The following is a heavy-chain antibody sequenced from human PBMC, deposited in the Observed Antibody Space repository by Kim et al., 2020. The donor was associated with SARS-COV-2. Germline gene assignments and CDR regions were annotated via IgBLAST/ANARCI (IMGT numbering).Heavy chain of an antibody. J-gene: IGHJ4*02. CDR3: ARTYCTNGVCRFDY. Sequence: SETLSLTCTVSGGSISSSSYYWGWIRQPPGKGLEWIGSIYYSGSTYYNPSLKSRVTISVDTSKNQFSLKLSSVTAADTAVYYCARTYCTNGVCRFDYWGQGTLVTVSS. CDR1: GGSISSSSYY. CDR2: IYYSGST. V-gene: IGHV4-39*01. D-gene: IGHD2-8*01.